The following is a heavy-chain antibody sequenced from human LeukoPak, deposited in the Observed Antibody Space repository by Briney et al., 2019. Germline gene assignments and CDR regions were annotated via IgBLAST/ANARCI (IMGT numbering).Heavy chain of an antibody. J-gene: IGHJ4*02. V-gene: IGHV3-48*01. Sequence: PGGSLRLSCAASGFTFSSYAMHWVRQAPAKGLEWVAYISTLSGTIFYADSVKGRFTISRDNSKNTLYLQMNSLRAEDTAVYYSAKIPAAAGNPRFDYWGQGTLVTVSS. CDR3: AKIPAAAGNPRFDY. CDR1: GFTFSSYA. CDR2: ISTLSGTI. D-gene: IGHD6-13*01.